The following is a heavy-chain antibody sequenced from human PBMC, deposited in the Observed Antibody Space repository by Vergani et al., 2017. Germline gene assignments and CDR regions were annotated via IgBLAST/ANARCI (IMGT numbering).Heavy chain of an antibody. Sequence: QVQLVESGGGVVQPGGSLRLSCAASGFTFSSYAMHWVRQAPGKGLEWVAVISYDGSNKYYADSVKGRFTISRDNSKNTLYLQMNSLRAEDTAIYYCAIARGVYGDYFDYWGQGTLVTVSS. V-gene: IGHV3-30-3*01. J-gene: IGHJ4*02. CDR3: AIARGVYGDYFDY. CDR2: ISYDGSNK. CDR1: GFTFSSYA. D-gene: IGHD4-17*01.